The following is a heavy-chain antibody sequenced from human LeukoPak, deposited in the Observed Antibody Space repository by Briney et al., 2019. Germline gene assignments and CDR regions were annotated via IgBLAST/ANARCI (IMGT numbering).Heavy chain of an antibody. D-gene: IGHD2-2*01. J-gene: IGHJ5*02. V-gene: IGHV1-8*01. CDR1: GYTFTNYD. CDR2: MSPNSGNT. CDR3: ARPHCSSTDCHPPEWFDP. Sequence: ASVRVSCKTSGYTFTNYDINWVRQATGQGLEWVGWMSPNSGNTGYAQKFQGRVTMTRNTSISTAYMELSSLRSEDTAVYYCARPHCSSTDCHPPEWFDPWGQGTLVTVSS.